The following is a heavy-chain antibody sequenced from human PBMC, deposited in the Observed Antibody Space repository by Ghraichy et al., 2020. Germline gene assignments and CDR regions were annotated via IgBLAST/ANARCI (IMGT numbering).Heavy chain of an antibody. V-gene: IGHV4-59*01. J-gene: IGHJ4*02. CDR1: GGSLSSYS. CDR2: IYYSGST. Sequence: SQTLSLTCTVSGGSLSSYSLRWIRQPPGKGLEWIGYIYYSGSTNYNPSLKSRVTISVDTSKNQFSLKLSSVTAADTAVYYCAREGYSSSAVFDYWGQGTLVTVSS. CDR3: AREGYSSSAVFDY. D-gene: IGHD6-6*01.